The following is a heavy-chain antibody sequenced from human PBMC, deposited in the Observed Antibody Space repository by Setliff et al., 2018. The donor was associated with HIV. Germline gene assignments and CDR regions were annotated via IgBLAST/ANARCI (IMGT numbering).Heavy chain of an antibody. D-gene: IGHD3-16*01. V-gene: IGHV4-59*01. J-gene: IGHJ4*02. CDR2: IYYSGST. Sequence: SETLSLTCTVSGGSISSFYWSWIRPPPGKGLEWIGYIYYSGSTNYNPSLKSRVTISVDTSKNQFSLKLSSVTAADTAVYYCARVVAPTKTVGGGMAPYFDYWGQGTLVTVSS. CDR1: GGSISSFY. CDR3: ARVVAPTKTVGGGMAPYFDY.